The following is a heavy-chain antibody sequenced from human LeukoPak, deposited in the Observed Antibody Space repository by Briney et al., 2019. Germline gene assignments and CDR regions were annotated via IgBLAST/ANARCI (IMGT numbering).Heavy chain of an antibody. CDR1: GFTFSSYA. Sequence: PGGSLRLSCAASGFTFSSYAMSWVRQAPGKGLEWVSAISGSGGSTYYADSVKGRFTISRDNSKNTLYLQMNSLRAEDTAVYYCAKGPSDDFWSGYYPNYGMDVWGQGTTVTVSS. CDR2: ISGSGGST. J-gene: IGHJ6*02. CDR3: AKGPSDDFWSGYYPNYGMDV. V-gene: IGHV3-23*01. D-gene: IGHD3-3*01.